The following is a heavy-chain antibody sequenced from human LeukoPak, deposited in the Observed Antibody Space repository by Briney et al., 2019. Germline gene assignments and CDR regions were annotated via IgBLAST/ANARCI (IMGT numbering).Heavy chain of an antibody. CDR3: AGGPAWAGTAFDF. J-gene: IGHJ4*02. V-gene: IGHV4-38-2*02. CDR1: GYSISTWYY. Sequence: PSETLSLTCTVSGYSISTWYYWGWIRQPPGKGLEWIGSIFHNGSTDYNPSLKSRVTISVDRSRNLIFLNLRSVTAADTAVYYCAGGPAWAGTAFDFWGQGSRVTVSS. CDR2: IFHNGST. D-gene: IGHD6-19*01.